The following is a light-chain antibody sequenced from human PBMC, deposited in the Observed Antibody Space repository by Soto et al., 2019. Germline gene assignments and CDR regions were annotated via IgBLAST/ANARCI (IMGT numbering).Light chain of an antibody. Sequence: QSALTQPASVSGSPGQSITISCTGTRSDVGGSKYVSWYQQYPGKAPKVMIYEVSDRPAGVSNRFSGSKSGNTASLTISGLQAEDEADYYCSSYTSGGTLVVFGSGTKLTVL. CDR1: RSDVGGSKY. J-gene: IGLJ1*01. CDR3: SSYTSGGTLVV. CDR2: EVS. V-gene: IGLV2-14*01.